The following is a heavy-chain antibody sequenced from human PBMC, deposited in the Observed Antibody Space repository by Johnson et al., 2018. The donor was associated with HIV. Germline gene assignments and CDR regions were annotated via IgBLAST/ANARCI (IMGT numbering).Heavy chain of an antibody. CDR3: ARDERWNYYDAFDI. CDR1: GFTFSSYA. J-gene: IGHJ3*02. CDR2: ISYDGSNK. Sequence: QVQLVESGGGVVQPGRSLRLSCAASGFTFSSYAMHWVRQAPGKGLEWVAVISYDGSNKYYADSVKVRFTISRDNSKNTLYLQMNSLRAEDTAVYYCARDERWNYYDAFDIWGQGTMVTVSS. V-gene: IGHV3-30-3*01. D-gene: IGHD1-7*01.